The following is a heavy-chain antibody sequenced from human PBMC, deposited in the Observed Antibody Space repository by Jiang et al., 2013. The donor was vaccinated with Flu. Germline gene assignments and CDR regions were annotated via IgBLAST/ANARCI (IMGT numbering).Heavy chain of an antibody. J-gene: IGHJ4*02. CDR2: ISYDGSNK. CDR1: GFTFSSYA. Sequence: QLLESGGGVVQPGRSLRLSCAASGFTFSSYAMHWVRQAPGKGLEWVAVISYDGSNKYYADSVKGRFTISRDNSKNTLYLQMNSLRAEDTAVYYCAKDGDNDYYFDYWGQGTLVTVSS. V-gene: IGHV3-30-3*01. D-gene: IGHD1-1*01. CDR3: AKDGDNDYYFDY.